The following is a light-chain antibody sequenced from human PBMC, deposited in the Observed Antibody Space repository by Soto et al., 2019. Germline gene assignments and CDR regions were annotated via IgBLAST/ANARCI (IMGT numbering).Light chain of an antibody. Sequence: EIVMTQSPATLSVSPGERATLSCRASQSVSSNLAWYQQKPGQAPRLLIYGASTRATGIPARFSGSGSGTEFTLTINSLQSEDFAVYYCQQYNNLLITFGQGTRLEIK. CDR1: QSVSSN. CDR3: QQYNNLLIT. V-gene: IGKV3-15*01. J-gene: IGKJ5*01. CDR2: GAS.